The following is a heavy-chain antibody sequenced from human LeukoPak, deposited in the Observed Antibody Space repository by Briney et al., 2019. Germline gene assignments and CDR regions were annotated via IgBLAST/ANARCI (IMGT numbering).Heavy chain of an antibody. Sequence: GGSLRLSCAASGFTFSSYGMHWVRQAPGKGLEWVAVISYDGSNKYYADSVKGRSTISRDNSKNTLYLQMNSLRAEDTAVYYCANSESFDYWGQGTLVTVSS. CDR1: GFTFSSYG. V-gene: IGHV3-30*18. CDR2: ISYDGSNK. J-gene: IGHJ4*02. CDR3: ANSESFDY.